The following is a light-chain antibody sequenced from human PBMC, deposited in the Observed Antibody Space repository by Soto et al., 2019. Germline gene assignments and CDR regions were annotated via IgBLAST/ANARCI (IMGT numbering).Light chain of an antibody. CDR3: QTYNRAPLT. Sequence: DIQMTQSPSSLSASVGDRVTITCRASQGISNYLDWHQQKPGKAPKLLIYAASTLQSGVPSRCSGSGSGTDFTLSIIGLQHEDVATYYGQTYNRAPLTSGGGTKVEIK. V-gene: IGKV1-27*01. CDR1: QGISNY. CDR2: AAS. J-gene: IGKJ4*01.